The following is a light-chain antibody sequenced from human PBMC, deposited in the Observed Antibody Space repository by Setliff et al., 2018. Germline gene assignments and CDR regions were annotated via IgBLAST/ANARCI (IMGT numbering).Light chain of an antibody. CDR2: EVT. CDR1: SSDVGSYDL. CDR3: SAYTSSSTYV. Sequence: QSVLTQPASVSGSPGQSITISCSGTSSDVGSYDLVSWYQQHPGKAPKLVIYEVTNRPSGISNRFSGSKSGNSASLIISGLQAEDEADYYCSAYTSSSTYVFGTGTKVTVL. J-gene: IGLJ1*01. V-gene: IGLV2-14*01.